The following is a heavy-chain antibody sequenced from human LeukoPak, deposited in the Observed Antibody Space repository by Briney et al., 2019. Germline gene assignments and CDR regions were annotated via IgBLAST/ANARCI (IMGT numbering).Heavy chain of an antibody. V-gene: IGHV3-30-3*01. J-gene: IGHJ4*02. CDR3: ARALIVYPGTGDY. D-gene: IGHD2/OR15-2a*01. CDR2: ISYDGSNK. Sequence: SCKASGYTFTSYYMHWVRQAPGKGLEWVAVISYDGSNKYYADSVKGRFTISRDNSKNTLYLQMNSLRAEDTAVYYCARALIVYPGTGDYWGQGTLVTVSS. CDR1: GYTFTSYY.